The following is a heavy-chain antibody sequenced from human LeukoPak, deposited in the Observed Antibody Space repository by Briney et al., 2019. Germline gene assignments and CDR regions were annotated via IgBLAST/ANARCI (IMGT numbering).Heavy chain of an antibody. V-gene: IGHV3-74*01. CDR3: GRGGDGIDV. D-gene: IGHD5-24*01. CDR2: INQDESRA. J-gene: IGHJ3*01. Sequence: GGSLRLSCAVSGFTFRNYLMHWVRQPPGQGLVWVSRINQDESRAYADSVKGRFTVCRDNAKNMLYLQLNGLRAEDTAVYFCGRGGDGIDVWGQGTTVIVSS. CDR1: GFTFRNYL.